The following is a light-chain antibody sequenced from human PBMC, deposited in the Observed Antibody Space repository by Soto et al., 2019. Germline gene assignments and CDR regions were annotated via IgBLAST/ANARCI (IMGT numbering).Light chain of an antibody. CDR3: SSYTSSSTLYV. J-gene: IGLJ1*01. CDR2: EVS. Sequence: CTGTSSDVGGYNYVSWYQQHPGKAPKLMIYEVSNRPSGVSNRFSGSKSGNTASLTISGLQAEDEADYYCSSYTSSSTLYVFGTGTKVTVL. CDR1: SSDVGGYNY. V-gene: IGLV2-14*01.